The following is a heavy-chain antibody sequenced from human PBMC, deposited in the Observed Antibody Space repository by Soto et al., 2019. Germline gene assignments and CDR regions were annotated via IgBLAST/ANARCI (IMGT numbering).Heavy chain of an antibody. D-gene: IGHD3-10*01. V-gene: IGHV3-30-3*01. J-gene: IGHJ6*02. CDR3: ARGGFGELYSSYYYGMDV. Sequence: GGSLRLSCAASGFTFSSYAMQWVRQAPGKGLEWVAVISYDGSNKYYADSVRGRFTISRDNSKNTLYLQMNSLRAEDTAVYYCARGGFGELYSSYYYGMDVWGQGTTVTVSS. CDR2: ISYDGSNK. CDR1: GFTFSSYA.